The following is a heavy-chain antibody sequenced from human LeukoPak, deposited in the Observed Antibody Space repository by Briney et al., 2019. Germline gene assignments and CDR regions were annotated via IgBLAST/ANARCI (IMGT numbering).Heavy chain of an antibody. Sequence: SETLSLTCTVSGGSISSYYWSWIRQPPGKGLEWLGYIYYSGSTNYNPSLKSRVTISVDTSKNQFSLKLSSVTAADTAVYYCARDRLITEGAFDIWGQGTMVTVSS. V-gene: IGHV4-59*08. CDR2: IYYSGST. D-gene: IGHD3/OR15-3a*01. CDR1: GGSISSYY. CDR3: ARDRLITEGAFDI. J-gene: IGHJ3*02.